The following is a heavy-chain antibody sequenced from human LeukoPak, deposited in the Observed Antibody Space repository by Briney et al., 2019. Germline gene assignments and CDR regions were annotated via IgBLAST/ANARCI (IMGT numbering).Heavy chain of an antibody. V-gene: IGHV3-23*01. Sequence: PGGSLRLSCAASGFTFSSYAMSWVRQAPGKGLEWVSAISGSGGCTYYADSVKGRFTISRDNSKNTLYLQMNSLRAEDTAVYYCAKDTSGRSLLWFGELWDYYYYGMDVWGQGTTVTVSS. D-gene: IGHD3-10*01. J-gene: IGHJ6*02. CDR1: GFTFSSYA. CDR2: ISGSGGCT. CDR3: AKDTSGRSLLWFGELWDYYYYGMDV.